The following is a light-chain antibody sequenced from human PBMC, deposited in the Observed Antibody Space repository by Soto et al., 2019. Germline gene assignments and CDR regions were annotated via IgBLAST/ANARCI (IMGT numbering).Light chain of an antibody. CDR2: DAS. CDR1: QSVSSY. Sequence: EIVLTQSPATLSLSPGERATLSCRASQSVSSYLAWYQQKPGQAPRLLIYDASNRATGIPARFSGSGSGTDFTLTICSLEPEDFAVYYCQQRSNWPPKLTFGGGTKVDIK. CDR3: QQRSNWPPKLT. J-gene: IGKJ4*01. V-gene: IGKV3-11*01.